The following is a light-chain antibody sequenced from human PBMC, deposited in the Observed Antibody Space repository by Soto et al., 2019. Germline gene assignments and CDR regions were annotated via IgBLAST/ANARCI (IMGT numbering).Light chain of an antibody. V-gene: IGKV3-15*01. CDR2: GAS. CDR1: QSVSSH. Sequence: EIEMTQSPATLSVSPRERATRSCRASQSVSSHLAWYQQKPGQAPRLLIYGASTRATGIPVRFSGSGSGTEFTLTIISLHSEDSAVDYCQQYDKWLYTFGQGTKVEIK. J-gene: IGKJ2*01. CDR3: QQYDKWLYT.